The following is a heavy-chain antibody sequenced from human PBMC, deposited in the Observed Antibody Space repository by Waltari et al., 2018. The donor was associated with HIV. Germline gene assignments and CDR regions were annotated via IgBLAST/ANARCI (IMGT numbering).Heavy chain of an antibody. CDR3: ARMRAVAVAGDWGWDHYYYGLDV. Sequence: QVQLQQWGAGLLKPSETLSLTCAVYGASFSGYYWTWIRQSPGKGLEWIGEIDQSGSTNYNPSRKSRVTMSVDTSKKQFSLRLTSATAADTAVYFCARMRAVAVAGDWGWDHYYYGLDVWGQGTTVTVS. CDR1: GASFSGYY. J-gene: IGHJ6*02. V-gene: IGHV4-34*01. CDR2: IDQSGST. D-gene: IGHD6-19*01.